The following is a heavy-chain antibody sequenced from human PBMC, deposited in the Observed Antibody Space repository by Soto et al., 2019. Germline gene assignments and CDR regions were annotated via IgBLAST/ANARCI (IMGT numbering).Heavy chain of an antibody. CDR3: AGMPYTSGLRFDP. Sequence: SETQSLTCNMSGDSYSISTYSWSWIRQPPGKALQWIGFIYQSGVTSYNPSLASRVSISLDRSNNQCSLKLKSVTAADTAVYFCAGMPYTSGLRFDPWGPGTLVTVSS. D-gene: IGHD6-19*01. J-gene: IGHJ5*02. CDR2: IYQSGVT. CDR1: GDSYSISTYS. V-gene: IGHV4-30-2*01.